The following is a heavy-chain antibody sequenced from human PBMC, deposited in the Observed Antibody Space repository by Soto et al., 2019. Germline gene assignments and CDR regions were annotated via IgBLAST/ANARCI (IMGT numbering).Heavy chain of an antibody. CDR1: GGSISSYY. J-gene: IGHJ6*02. D-gene: IGHD6-19*01. V-gene: IGHV4-59*05. Sequence: SETLSLTCTVAGGSISSYYWSWILQPPGKGLEWIGSIYYSGSTYYNPSLKSRVTISVDTSKNQFSLKLSSVTAADTAVYYCARHWYSSGWYHYYYYGMDVWGQGTTVTVSS. CDR2: IYYSGST. CDR3: ARHWYSSGWYHYYYYGMDV.